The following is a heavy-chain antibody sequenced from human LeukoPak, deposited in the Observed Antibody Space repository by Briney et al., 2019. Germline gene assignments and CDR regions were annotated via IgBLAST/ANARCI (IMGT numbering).Heavy chain of an antibody. CDR2: ISYDGSNK. CDR3: ARELGSGSYRARSSDAFDI. Sequence: ARSLRLSCAASGVTFSSYAMHWVRQAPGKGLEWVAVISYDGSNKYYADSVKGRFTISRDNSKNTVYLQMNSLRGEDTAVYYCARELGSGSYRARSSDAFDIWGQGTMVTVCS. CDR1: GVTFSSYA. V-gene: IGHV3-30*04. D-gene: IGHD3-10*01. J-gene: IGHJ3*02.